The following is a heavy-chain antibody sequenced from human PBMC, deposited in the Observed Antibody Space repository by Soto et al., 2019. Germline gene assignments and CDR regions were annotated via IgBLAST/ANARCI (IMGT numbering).Heavy chain of an antibody. CDR3: AKTAGYDYVWGSSGLDP. CDR2: ISYDGSDK. D-gene: IGHD3-16*01. Sequence: GGPLRFPCAGVGVTCSRYGMHRVLQAPGTGLEWLAVISYDGSDKYYGDSVKGRFTISRDDSKNTLYLQMNSLRVEDTAIYYCAKTAGYDYVWGSSGLDPWGQGTLVTSPQ. CDR1: GVTCSRYG. J-gene: IGHJ5*02. V-gene: IGHV3-30*18.